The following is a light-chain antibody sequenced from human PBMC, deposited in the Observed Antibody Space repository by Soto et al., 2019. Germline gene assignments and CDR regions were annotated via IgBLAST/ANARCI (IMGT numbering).Light chain of an antibody. Sequence: DIQMTQSPSTLSASVGDRVTITCRSSQSISRWLAWYQQKPCTAPKLLIYVASTLETAVPPRFSGSGAGTEYTLAINSLQHDDFTTYYCQQYNGNSVTFGGGTKVEMK. V-gene: IGKV1-5*01. J-gene: IGKJ4*01. CDR3: QQYNGNSVT. CDR1: QSISRW. CDR2: VAS.